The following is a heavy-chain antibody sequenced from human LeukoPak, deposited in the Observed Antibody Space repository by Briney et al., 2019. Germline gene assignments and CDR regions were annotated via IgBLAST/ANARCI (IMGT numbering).Heavy chain of an antibody. CDR1: GGTFSSYT. D-gene: IGHD6-13*01. V-gene: IGHV1-69*13. J-gene: IGHJ4*02. CDR2: SIPVFGIA. Sequence: WASVKVSCKASGGTFSSYTISWVRQAPGQGLEWMGGSIPVFGIANYSQKFQDRVTIIADESTTTAYMELSSLRCEDTAVYYCARERVAGVFDYWGQGTLVTVSS. CDR3: ARERVAGVFDY.